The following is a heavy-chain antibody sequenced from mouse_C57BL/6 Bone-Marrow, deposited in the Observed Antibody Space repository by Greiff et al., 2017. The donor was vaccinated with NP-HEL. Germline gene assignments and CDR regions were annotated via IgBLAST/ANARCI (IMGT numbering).Heavy chain of an antibody. CDR1: GYTFTSYG. V-gene: IGHV1-81*01. D-gene: IGHD3-3*01. Sequence: QVQLQQSGAELARPGASVKLSCKASGYTFTSYGLSWVKQRTGQGLEWIGEIYPRSGNTYYNEKFKGKATLTADKSSSTAYMELRSLTSEDSAVYFCARKGDGVWFAYWGQGTLVTVSA. CDR3: ARKGDGVWFAY. CDR2: IYPRSGNT. J-gene: IGHJ3*01.